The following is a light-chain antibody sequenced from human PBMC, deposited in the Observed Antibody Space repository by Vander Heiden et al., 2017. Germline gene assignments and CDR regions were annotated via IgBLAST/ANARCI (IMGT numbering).Light chain of an antibody. Sequence: QSVLTQPPSASGTPGQRVSIPCSGSRSNIATNYVYWYQQLPGTPPKLLIYMSSQRPSGVPDRFSGSKSGTSASLAISGLRSEDEADYYCASWDESLSGVVFGGGTKLTVL. J-gene: IGLJ2*01. CDR2: MSS. CDR1: RSNIATNY. CDR3: ASWDESLSGVV. V-gene: IGLV1-47*01.